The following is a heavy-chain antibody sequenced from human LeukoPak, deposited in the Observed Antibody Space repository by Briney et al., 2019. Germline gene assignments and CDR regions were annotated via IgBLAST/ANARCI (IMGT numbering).Heavy chain of an antibody. D-gene: IGHD1-1*01. J-gene: IGHJ3*02. CDR1: GFTFSSYA. CDR2: ISYDGNTK. Sequence: GGSLRLSCATSGFTFSSYAMHWVRQAPGKGLEWVAVISYDGNTKYYADSVKGRFTISRDNSRSTLYLQINTLRAEDTAVFYCARDYFTYDNWLARAFENWGQGTVVTVSS. CDR3: ARDYFTYDNWLARAFEN. V-gene: IGHV3-30*03.